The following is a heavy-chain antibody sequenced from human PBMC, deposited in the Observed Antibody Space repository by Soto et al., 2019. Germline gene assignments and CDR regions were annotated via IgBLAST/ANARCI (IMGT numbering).Heavy chain of an antibody. D-gene: IGHD3-10*01. V-gene: IGHV5-51*01. CDR3: ARVSNYLNWFPEAFDI. Sequence: GESLKISCKGSGYSFSIYSIAWVRRMPGKGLEWMGIFNPADSQTRYSPSFEGQVTFSTDRSITTAYLHWGSLKAPDTGMYYCARVSNYLNWFPEAFDIWGQGTMVTVSS. CDR2: FNPADSQT. J-gene: IGHJ3*02. CDR1: GYSFSIYS.